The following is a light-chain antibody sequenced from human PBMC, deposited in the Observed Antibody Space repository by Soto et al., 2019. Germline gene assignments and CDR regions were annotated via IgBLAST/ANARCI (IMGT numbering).Light chain of an antibody. Sequence: QSALTQPASVSGSPGQSITISCTGTSSDVGGYNFVSWYEQHPGKAPKLIIYEVNGRPSGVSDRFSGSKSSNTASLTISGLQAEDEAEYYCSSYTSSNTLVVFGGGTKLTVL. CDR1: SSDVGGYNF. V-gene: IGLV2-14*01. J-gene: IGLJ2*01. CDR2: EVN. CDR3: SSYTSSNTLVV.